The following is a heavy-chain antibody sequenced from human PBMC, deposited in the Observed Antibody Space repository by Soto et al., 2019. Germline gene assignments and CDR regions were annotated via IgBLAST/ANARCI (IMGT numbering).Heavy chain of an antibody. V-gene: IGHV3-23*01. D-gene: IGHD6-13*01. J-gene: IGHJ4*02. CDR2: IGESGTPT. CDR3: ARVWHSSSWYDY. Sequence: GGSLRLSCAASGFTFSSYAMKWVRQAPGKGLEWVSLIGESGTPTYYADSVKGRFTISRDNAKNTLYLQMNSLRAEDTAVYYCARVWHSSSWYDYWGQGTLVTVSS. CDR1: GFTFSSYA.